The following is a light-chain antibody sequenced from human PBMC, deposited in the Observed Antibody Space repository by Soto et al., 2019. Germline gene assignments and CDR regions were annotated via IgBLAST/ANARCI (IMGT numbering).Light chain of an antibody. J-gene: IGKJ1*01. CDR3: QQYNSG. Sequence: IQMTQSPSTLSASVGDTVTITCRASHTISRWMAWYQHKPGEAPKLLIYKASSLESGVPSRFSGSGSGTEFTLTISSLQPDDFATYYCQQYNSGFGQGTKVEVK. CDR2: KAS. V-gene: IGKV1-5*03. CDR1: HTISRW.